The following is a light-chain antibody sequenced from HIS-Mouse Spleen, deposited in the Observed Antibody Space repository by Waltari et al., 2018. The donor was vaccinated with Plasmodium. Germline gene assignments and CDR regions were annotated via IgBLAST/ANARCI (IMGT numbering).Light chain of an antibody. J-gene: IGKJ1*01. V-gene: IGKV4-1*01. CDR2: WAS. Sequence: LAWYQQKPGQPPKLLIYWASTRESGVPDRFSGSGSGTDFTLTISSLQAEDVAVYYCQQYYSTPWTFGQGTKVEIK. CDR3: QQYYSTPWT.